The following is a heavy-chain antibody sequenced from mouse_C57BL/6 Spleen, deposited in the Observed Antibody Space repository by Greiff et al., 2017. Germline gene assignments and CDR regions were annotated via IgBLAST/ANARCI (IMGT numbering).Heavy chain of an antibody. D-gene: IGHD1-1*01. Sequence: EVKLQQSGPELVKPGASVQISCKASGYTFTDYYMNWVKQSPGQSLEWIGDINPNNGGTTYNQKFKGKATLTVDKSSSTAYMELRSLTSEDSAVYYCARDSSYPYAMDYWGQGTSVTVSS. CDR3: ARDSSYPYAMDY. J-gene: IGHJ4*01. CDR1: GYTFTDYY. CDR2: INPNNGGT. V-gene: IGHV1-26*01.